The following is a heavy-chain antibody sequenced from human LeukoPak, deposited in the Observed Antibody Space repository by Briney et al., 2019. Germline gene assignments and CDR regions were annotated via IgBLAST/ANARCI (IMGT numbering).Heavy chain of an antibody. V-gene: IGHV4-34*01. Sequence: PSETLSLTCAVYGGSFSDYYWSWIRQSPGKGLEWIGEINHSGSTNYNPSLESRVTISVDTSKNQFSLRLSSVTAADTAVYYCAKTLSGYDVVDSWGQGTLVTVSS. D-gene: IGHD5-12*01. CDR3: AKTLSGYDVVDS. J-gene: IGHJ4*02. CDR2: INHSGST. CDR1: GGSFSDYY.